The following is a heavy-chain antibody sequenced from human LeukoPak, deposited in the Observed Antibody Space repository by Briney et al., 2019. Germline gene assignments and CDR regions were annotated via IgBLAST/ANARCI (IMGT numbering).Heavy chain of an antibody. CDR1: GYSFTSYW. CDR2: IYPGDSDT. Sequence: PGESLKISCKGSGYSFTSYWIGWVRQMPGKGLGGMGIIYPGDSDTRYSPSFQGQVTISADKSISTAYLQWSSLKASDTAMYYCARSGGQWLVPGPFDYWAREPWSPSPQ. J-gene: IGHJ4*02. CDR3: ARSGGQWLVPGPFDY. D-gene: IGHD6-19*01. V-gene: IGHV5-51*01.